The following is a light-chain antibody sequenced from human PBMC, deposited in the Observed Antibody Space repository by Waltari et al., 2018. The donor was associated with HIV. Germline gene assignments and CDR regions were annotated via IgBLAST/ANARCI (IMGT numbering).Light chain of an antibody. J-gene: IGLJ1*01. Sequence: QSVLTHTPSQSRAPARRVTTSCTASRSDLGAGSDVHRYHQLPGTAPKLLIYGNSNRPSGVPNRFSGSKSGTSASLAITGLQAEDEADYYCQSYDSSLSAYVFGTGTKVTVL. V-gene: IGLV1-40*01. CDR2: GNS. CDR1: RSDLGAGSD. CDR3: QSYDSSLSAYV.